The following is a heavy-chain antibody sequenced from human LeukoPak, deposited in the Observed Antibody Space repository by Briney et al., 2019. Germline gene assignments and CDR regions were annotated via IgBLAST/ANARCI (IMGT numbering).Heavy chain of an antibody. V-gene: IGHV1-2*02. CDR2: INPNSGGT. J-gene: IGHJ4*02. CDR3: ARDYGYVWGSSGY. CDR1: GYTFTGYY. Sequence: GASVKVSCKASGYTFTGYYMHWVRQAPGQGLEWMGWINPNSGGTNYAQKFQGRVTMTRDTSISTAYMELSRLRSDDTAVYYCARDYGYVWGSSGYWGQGTLVTVSS. D-gene: IGHD3-16*01.